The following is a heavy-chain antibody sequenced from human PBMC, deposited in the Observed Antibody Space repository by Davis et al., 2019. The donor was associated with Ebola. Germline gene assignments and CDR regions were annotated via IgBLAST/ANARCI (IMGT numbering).Heavy chain of an antibody. D-gene: IGHD6-19*01. V-gene: IGHV3-7*01. CDR2: IKQDGSAK. Sequence: PGGSLRLSCAASGFTFSGYWMNWVRQAPGKGLEWVANIKQDGSAKYYVDSVKGRFTISRDNAKNSLYLQMNSLRVEDTAVYYCATAGEVSGWGEFVDYWGQGVLVTVSS. CDR1: GFTFSGYW. J-gene: IGHJ4*02. CDR3: ATAGEVSGWGEFVDY.